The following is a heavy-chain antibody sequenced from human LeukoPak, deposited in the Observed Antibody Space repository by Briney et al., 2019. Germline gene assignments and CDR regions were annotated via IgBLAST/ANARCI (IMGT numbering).Heavy chain of an antibody. D-gene: IGHD2/OR15-2a*01. CDR1: GGSISSGDYY. Sequence: SQTLSLTCTVSGGSISSGDYYWSWIRQPPGKGLEWIGYIYYSGTTYYNPSLKSRLTISIDTSKNQFSLKLSSVTAADTAVYYCARVSTEGDYFMGPLDSWGQGTLVTVSS. J-gene: IGHJ4*02. V-gene: IGHV4-30-4*01. CDR2: IYYSGTT. CDR3: ARVSTEGDYFMGPLDS.